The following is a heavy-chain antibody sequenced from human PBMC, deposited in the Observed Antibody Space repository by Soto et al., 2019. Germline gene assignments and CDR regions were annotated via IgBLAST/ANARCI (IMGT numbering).Heavy chain of an antibody. CDR1: NGSISSHY. Sequence: SETLSLTCTVSNGSISSHYWSWIRQPPGKGLEWIGYIYYSGRSNSNPSLKSRVTMSVDTSRNQFSLRLSSVTAADTAVYYCARRGTYHYDGSEYFHFDYWGQGALVT. CDR3: ARRGTYHYDGSEYFHFDY. V-gene: IGHV4-59*08. J-gene: IGHJ4*02. D-gene: IGHD3-22*01. CDR2: IYYSGRS.